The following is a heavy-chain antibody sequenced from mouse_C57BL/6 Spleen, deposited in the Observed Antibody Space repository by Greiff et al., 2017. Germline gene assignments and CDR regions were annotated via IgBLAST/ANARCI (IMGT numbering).Heavy chain of an antibody. V-gene: IGHV5-4*01. J-gene: IGHJ3*01. Sequence: VQGVESGGGLVKPGGSLKLSCAASGFTFSSYAMSWVRQTPEKRLEWVATISDGGSYTYYPDNVKGRFTISRDNAKNNLYLQMSHLKSEDTAMYYCARDRGYSKEFAYWGQGTLVTVSA. CDR3: ARDRGYSKEFAY. CDR2: ISDGGSYT. D-gene: IGHD2-5*01. CDR1: GFTFSSYA.